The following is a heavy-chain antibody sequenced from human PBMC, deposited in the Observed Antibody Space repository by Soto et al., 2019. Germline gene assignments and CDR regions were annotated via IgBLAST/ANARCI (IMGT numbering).Heavy chain of an antibody. J-gene: IGHJ4*02. Sequence: EVQLVESGGGLVKPGGSLRLSCAASGFTFSSYSMNWVRQAPGKGLEWVSSISSSSSYIYYADSVKGRFTISRDNAKNSLYLQMNSLRAEDTAVYYCARGNQYSGSYSAFDYWGQGTLVTVSS. CDR1: GFTFSSYS. CDR3: ARGNQYSGSYSAFDY. D-gene: IGHD1-26*01. V-gene: IGHV3-21*01. CDR2: ISSSSSYI.